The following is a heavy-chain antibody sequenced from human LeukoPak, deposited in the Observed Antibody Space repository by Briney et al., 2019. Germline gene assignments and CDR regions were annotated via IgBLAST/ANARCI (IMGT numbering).Heavy chain of an antibody. CDR1: GGSISSYY. J-gene: IGHJ4*02. CDR3: ARDGSDYYGSGSYYTLDY. Sequence: SETLSLTCTVSGGSISSYYWSWIRQPPGKGLEWIGYIYYSGSTNYNPSLKSRVTISVDTSKNQFSLKLSSVTAADTAVYYCARDGSDYYGSGSYYTLDYWGQGTLVTVSS. CDR2: IYYSGST. V-gene: IGHV4-59*01. D-gene: IGHD3-10*01.